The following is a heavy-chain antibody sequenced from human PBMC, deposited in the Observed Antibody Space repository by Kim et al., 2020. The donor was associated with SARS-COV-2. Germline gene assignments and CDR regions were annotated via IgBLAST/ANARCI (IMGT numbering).Heavy chain of an antibody. CDR3: ATGQIFDY. V-gene: IGHV3-7*01. Sequence: GGSLRLSCTASGFTFSNSWMSWVRQAPGKGLEWVANIKQDGSQKYYVDSVEGRFTISRDNAKNSLHLQMNSLRAEDTAMYYCATGQIFDYWGQGSLVTVSS. CDR2: IKQDGSQK. J-gene: IGHJ4*02. CDR1: GFTFSNSW.